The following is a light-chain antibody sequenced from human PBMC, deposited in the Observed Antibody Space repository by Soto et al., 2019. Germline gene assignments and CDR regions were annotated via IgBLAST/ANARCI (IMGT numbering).Light chain of an antibody. CDR1: QSVSSY. Sequence: DIVLTQSPGTLSLSPGERATLSCRASQSVSSYLAWYQQKPGQAPRLLMYGASSRATGIPDRFSGSGSGTDFTLTISRLEPEDFAVYYCHHYGDTPRTFGQGTKVDIK. J-gene: IGKJ1*01. CDR2: GAS. V-gene: IGKV3-20*01. CDR3: HHYGDTPRT.